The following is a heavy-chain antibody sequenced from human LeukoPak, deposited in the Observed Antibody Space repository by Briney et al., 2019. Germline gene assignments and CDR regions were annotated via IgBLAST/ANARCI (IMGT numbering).Heavy chain of an antibody. CDR1: GFTFSSYA. CDR3: AKERQIFGELAVFDC. V-gene: IGHV3-23*01. Sequence: PGGSLRLSCAASGFTFSSYAMTWVRQAPGKGLEWVSRISGSGGSTYYADSVKGRFSISRDNSKNTLYLQMNSLRAEDTAVYYCAKERQIFGELAVFDCWGQGTLVTVSS. J-gene: IGHJ4*02. D-gene: IGHD3-10*01. CDR2: ISGSGGST.